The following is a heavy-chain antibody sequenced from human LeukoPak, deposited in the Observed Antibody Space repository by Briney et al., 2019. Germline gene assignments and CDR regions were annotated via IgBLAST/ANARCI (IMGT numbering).Heavy chain of an antibody. CDR2: INPSGGST. CDR1: GYTFTSYY. Sequence: ASVKVSCKASGYTFTSYYMHWVRQAPGQGLEWMRIINPSGGSTSYAQKFQGRVTMTRDTSTSTVYMELSSLRSEDTAVYYCARDAGWLQFSLYFDYWGQGTLVTVSS. V-gene: IGHV1-46*01. D-gene: IGHD5-24*01. CDR3: ARDAGWLQFSLYFDY. J-gene: IGHJ4*02.